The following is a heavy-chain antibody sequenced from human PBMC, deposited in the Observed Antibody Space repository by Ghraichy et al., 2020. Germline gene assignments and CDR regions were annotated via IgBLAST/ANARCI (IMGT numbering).Heavy chain of an antibody. Sequence: SQTLSLTCSVSGGSIRNFFWSWIRQSPGKGLEWIGYVHYTGSTNYSPSLKNRVSISVDMSKNQLSLTLTSVTHADTAVYYCARAGDFDDSGHKMSYFYYWGQGTLVTVSS. D-gene: IGHD2-21*02. V-gene: IGHV4-59*01. CDR3: ARAGDFDDSGHKMSYFYY. J-gene: IGHJ4*02. CDR2: VHYTGST. CDR1: GGSIRNFF.